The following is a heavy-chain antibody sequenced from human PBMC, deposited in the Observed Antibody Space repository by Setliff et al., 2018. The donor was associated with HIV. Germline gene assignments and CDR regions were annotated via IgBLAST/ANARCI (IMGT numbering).Heavy chain of an antibody. CDR2: IYHSGTI. J-gene: IGHJ4*02. CDR3: SRYRANWGRPWDY. Sequence: PSETLSLTCDVSGYSISSGYYWGWIRQPPGKGLEWIGSIYHSGTIFYKPSLKSRLAISVDTSKNHFSLNLTTVTAAATAVYFCSRYRANWGRPWDYWGQGTLVTVSS. D-gene: IGHD3-16*01. V-gene: IGHV4-38-2*01. CDR1: GYSISSGYY.